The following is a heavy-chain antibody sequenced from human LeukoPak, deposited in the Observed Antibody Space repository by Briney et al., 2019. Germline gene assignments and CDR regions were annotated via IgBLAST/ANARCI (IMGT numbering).Heavy chain of an antibody. Sequence: SVKVSCKASGGIFNSKALSWVRQAPGQGLEWTGGIIPMFRTANYGQKFQGRVTITADDSTSTGYMELSSLRSEDTAVFYCAYLSASNTGAFDVWGQGTVVTVSS. J-gene: IGHJ3*01. CDR2: IIPMFRTA. CDR3: AYLSASNTGAFDV. V-gene: IGHV1-69*13. D-gene: IGHD2-8*02. CDR1: GGIFNSKA.